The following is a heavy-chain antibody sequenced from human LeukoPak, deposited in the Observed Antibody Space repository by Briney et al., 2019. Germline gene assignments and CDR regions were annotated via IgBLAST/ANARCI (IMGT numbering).Heavy chain of an antibody. CDR1: GGSFSGYY. D-gene: IGHD5-24*01. J-gene: IGHJ4*02. V-gene: IGHV4-59*01. Sequence: SETLSLTRAVYGGSFSGYYWSWIRQPPGKGLEWIGYIYYSGSTNCNPSLKSRVTISVDTSKNQFSLKLSSVTAADTAVYYCARGEMATIEDWGQGTLVTVSS. CDR2: IYYSGST. CDR3: ARGEMATIED.